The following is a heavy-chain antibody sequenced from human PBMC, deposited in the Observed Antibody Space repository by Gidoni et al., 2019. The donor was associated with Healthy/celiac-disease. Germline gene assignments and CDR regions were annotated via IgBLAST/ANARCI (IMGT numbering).Heavy chain of an antibody. J-gene: IGHJ3*02. CDR2: IYYSGST. CDR3: AREEGGWYGDAFDI. D-gene: IGHD6-19*01. Sequence: QVQLQESGPGLVKPSETLSLTCTVSGGPISSYYWSWIRQPPGKGLEWIGYIYYSGSTNYNPSLKSRVTISVDTSKNQFSLKLSSVTAADTAVYYCAREEGGWYGDAFDIWGQGTMVTVSS. CDR1: GGPISSYY. V-gene: IGHV4-59*01.